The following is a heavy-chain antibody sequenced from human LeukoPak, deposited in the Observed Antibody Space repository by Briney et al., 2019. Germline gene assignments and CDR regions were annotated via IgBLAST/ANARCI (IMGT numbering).Heavy chain of an antibody. J-gene: IGHJ4*01. CDR2: LSGSGITT. CDR1: GFTFSNSA. CDR3: AKGIYSSGWSYFDY. Sequence: PGGSLRPSCAASGFTFSNSAMSWARQAPGKGLEWVSTLSGSGITTYYADSVKGRFTISRDNSKNTLYLQMNTLRAEDSALYYCAKGIYSSGWSYFDYWGHGTLVTVSS. D-gene: IGHD6-19*01. V-gene: IGHV3-23*01.